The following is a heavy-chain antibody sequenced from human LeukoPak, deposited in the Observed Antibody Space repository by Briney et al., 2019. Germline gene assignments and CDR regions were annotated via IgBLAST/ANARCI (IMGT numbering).Heavy chain of an antibody. CDR2: ISAYNGNT. CDR3: ARKYCSGTSCSDELDDY. V-gene: IGHV1-18*04. J-gene: IGHJ4*02. CDR1: GYTFTSYG. Sequence: ASVKVSCKASGYTFTSYGTSWVRQAPGQGLEWMGWISAYNGNTNYAQKLQGRVTMTTDTSTSTAYMELRSLRSDDTAVYYCARKYCSGTSCSDELDDYWGQGTLVTVSS. D-gene: IGHD2-2*01.